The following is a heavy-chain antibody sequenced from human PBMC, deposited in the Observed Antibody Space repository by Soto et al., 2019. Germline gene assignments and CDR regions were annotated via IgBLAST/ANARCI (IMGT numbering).Heavy chain of an antibody. CDR3: ARASITGTGWPFGEPYNWFDP. J-gene: IGHJ5*02. V-gene: IGHV5-51*01. Sequence: GESLKISCKGSGYSFTSYWIGWVRQMPGKGLEWMGIIYPGDSDTRYSPSFQGQVTISADKSISTAYLQWSSLKASDTAMYYCARASITGTGWPFGEPYNWFDPWGQGTLVTVSS. CDR1: GYSFTSYW. CDR2: IYPGDSDT. D-gene: IGHD1-7*01.